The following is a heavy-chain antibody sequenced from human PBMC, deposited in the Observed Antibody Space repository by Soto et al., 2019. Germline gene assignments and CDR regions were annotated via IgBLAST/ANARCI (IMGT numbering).Heavy chain of an antibody. D-gene: IGHD3-16*01. CDR3: ARGLRGSPYYFDY. J-gene: IGHJ4*02. V-gene: IGHV1-3*01. CDR1: GYTFTSYA. Sequence: ASVKVSCKASGYTFTSYAMHWVRQAPGQRLEWMGWINAGNGNTKYSQEFQGRVTITRDTSASTAYMELSSLRSEDTAVYYCARGLRGSPYYFDYWGQGXLVTVS. CDR2: INAGNGNT.